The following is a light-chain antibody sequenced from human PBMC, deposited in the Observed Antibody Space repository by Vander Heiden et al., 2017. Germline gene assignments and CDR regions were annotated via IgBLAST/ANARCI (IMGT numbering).Light chain of an antibody. CDR2: GAS. J-gene: IGKJ3*01. CDR1: QRVSSSY. Sequence: PGESAPLSCRATQRVSSSYLAWYQQKPGQAPRPLIYGASSRATGIPDRFSGSGSGTDFTLTISRLQPEDFAVYYCQQYGSSPFTFGRGTKVDIK. V-gene: IGKV3-20*01. CDR3: QQYGSSPFT.